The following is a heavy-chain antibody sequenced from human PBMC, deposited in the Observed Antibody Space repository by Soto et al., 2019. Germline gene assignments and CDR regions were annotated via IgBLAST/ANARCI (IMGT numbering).Heavy chain of an antibody. CDR3: AKSWTRYSNYVSDWFDP. D-gene: IGHD4-4*01. Sequence: PGGSLRLSCAASGFTFSSYGMHWVRQAPGKGLEWVAVISYDGSNKYYADSVKGRFTISRDNSKNTLYLQMNSLRAEDTAVYYCAKSWTRYSNYVSDWFDPWGQGTLVTVSS. CDR2: ISYDGSNK. J-gene: IGHJ5*02. V-gene: IGHV3-30*18. CDR1: GFTFSSYG.